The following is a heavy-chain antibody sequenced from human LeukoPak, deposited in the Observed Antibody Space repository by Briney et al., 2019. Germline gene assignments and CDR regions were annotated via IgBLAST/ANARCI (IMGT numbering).Heavy chain of an antibody. V-gene: IGHV3-9*01. CDR2: ISWNSGSI. D-gene: IGHD5-24*01. Sequence: PGRSLRLSCAASGFTFDDYAMHWVRQAPGKGLEWASGISWNSGSIGYADSVKGRFTISRDNAKNSLYLQMNSLRAEDTALYYCAKDRSGWLQSLFDYWGQGTLVTVSS. J-gene: IGHJ4*02. CDR3: AKDRSGWLQSLFDY. CDR1: GFTFDDYA.